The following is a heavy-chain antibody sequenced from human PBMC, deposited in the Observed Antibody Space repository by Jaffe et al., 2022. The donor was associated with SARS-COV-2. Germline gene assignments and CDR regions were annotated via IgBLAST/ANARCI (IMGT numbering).Heavy chain of an antibody. Sequence: EVQLVESGGGLVQPGGSLKLSCAASGFTFSGSAMHWVRQASGKGLEWVGRIRSKANSYATAYAASVKGRFTISRDDSKNTAYLQMNSLKTEDTAVYYCTRPFDYYDSSGSHPRRGMDVWGQGTTVTVSS. CDR3: TRPFDYYDSSGSHPRRGMDV. D-gene: IGHD3-22*01. J-gene: IGHJ6*02. CDR2: IRSKANSYAT. CDR1: GFTFSGSA. V-gene: IGHV3-73*01.